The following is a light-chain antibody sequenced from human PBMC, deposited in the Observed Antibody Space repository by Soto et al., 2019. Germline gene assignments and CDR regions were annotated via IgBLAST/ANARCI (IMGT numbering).Light chain of an antibody. J-gene: IGKJ4*01. CDR1: QSVSSY. CDR3: QQRSAWPLT. Sequence: EIVLTQSPATLSLSPGEGAALSCRASQSVSSYLAWFQQKPGQAPRLLIYDASNRATGVPARFSGSGSGTDFTLTISSLEPEDFAVYYCQQRSAWPLTFGGGTKVAIK. V-gene: IGKV3-11*01. CDR2: DAS.